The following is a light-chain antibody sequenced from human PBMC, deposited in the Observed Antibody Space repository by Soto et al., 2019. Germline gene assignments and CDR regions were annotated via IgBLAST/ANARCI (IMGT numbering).Light chain of an antibody. CDR2: EVS. V-gene: IGLV2-8*01. CDR1: SSDVGGYNS. CDR3: SSYAGSNNYV. J-gene: IGLJ1*01. Sequence: QSALTQPPSASGSPGQSVTISCTGTSSDVGGYNSVSWYQHHPGKAPKLMIYEVSKRPSGVPDRFSGSKSANTASLTVSGLQAEDEAVYYCSSYAGSNNYVFGTGTKLTVL.